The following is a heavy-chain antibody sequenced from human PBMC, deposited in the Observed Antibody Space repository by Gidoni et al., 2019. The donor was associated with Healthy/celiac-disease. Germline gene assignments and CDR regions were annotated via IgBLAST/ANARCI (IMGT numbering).Heavy chain of an antibody. CDR2: ISSSSSYI. CDR1: GFTFSSYS. V-gene: IGHV3-21*01. J-gene: IGHJ6*03. CDR3: ARGPYDSSGYYLYYYYYMDV. Sequence: EVQLVESGGGLVKPGGSLRLSCAASGFTFSSYSMNWVRQAPGKGLEWVSYISSSSSYIYYADSGKGRFTISRDNAKNSLYLQMNSLRAEDTAVYYCARGPYDSSGYYLYYYYYMDVWGKGTTVTVSS. D-gene: IGHD3-22*01.